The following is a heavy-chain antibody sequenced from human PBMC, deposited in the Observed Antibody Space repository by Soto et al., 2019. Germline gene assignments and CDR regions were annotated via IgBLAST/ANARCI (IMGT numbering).Heavy chain of an antibody. Sequence: ASVKVSCKASGYSFTSFGISWVRQAPGQGLEWMGYISGYNGNTNYAPKLQGRVTMTTDTSTSTAYMELRSLTSDDTALYYCTRFTISGAGGYFWGQGTLVTVSS. J-gene: IGHJ4*02. D-gene: IGHD3-3*02. CDR1: GYSFTSFG. CDR2: ISGYNGNT. CDR3: TRFTISGAGGYF. V-gene: IGHV1-18*01.